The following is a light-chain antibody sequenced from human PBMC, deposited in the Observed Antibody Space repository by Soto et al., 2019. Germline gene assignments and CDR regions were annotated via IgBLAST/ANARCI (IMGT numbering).Light chain of an antibody. CDR2: DAS. V-gene: IGKV1-8*01. Sequence: AIRMTQSPSSLSSSTGDRVTLTCRASQGISSYLAWYQQKPGKAPKLLIYDASTLQSGVPPRFSRSRSGTEYTLPISCLQAADYATYYCQQHCSYPVTFGRGTKVDIK. J-gene: IGKJ3*01. CDR3: QQHCSYPVT. CDR1: QGISSY.